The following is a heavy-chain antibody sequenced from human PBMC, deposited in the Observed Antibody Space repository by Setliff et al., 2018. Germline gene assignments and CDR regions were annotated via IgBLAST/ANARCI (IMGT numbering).Heavy chain of an antibody. Sequence: ESGPTLVNPTQTLTLTCTFSGFSLNTNTMFVSWIRQSPGKALEWLARIDWDDDKYYSASLKTRLTIPKDTSKNQVVLTMTNMDPVDTATYYCARGIWNTTMALFDYWGQGTLVTVSS. J-gene: IGHJ4*02. CDR1: GFSLNTNTMF. V-gene: IGHV2-70*11. CDR2: IDWDDDK. CDR3: ARGIWNTTMALFDY. D-gene: IGHD5-18*01.